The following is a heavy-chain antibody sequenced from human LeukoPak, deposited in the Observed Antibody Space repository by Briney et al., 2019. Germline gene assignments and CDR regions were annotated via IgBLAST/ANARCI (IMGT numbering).Heavy chain of an antibody. CDR1: GFTFSSYS. Sequence: KTGGSLRLSCAASGFTFSSYSMNWVRQAPGKGLEWVSSISSRSSYIYYADSVKGRFTISRDNAKNSLYLQMNSLRAEDTAVYYCARRAGAYSHPYDYWGQGTLVTVSS. CDR3: ARRAGAYSHPYDY. D-gene: IGHD4/OR15-4a*01. J-gene: IGHJ4*02. CDR2: ISSRSSYI. V-gene: IGHV3-21*04.